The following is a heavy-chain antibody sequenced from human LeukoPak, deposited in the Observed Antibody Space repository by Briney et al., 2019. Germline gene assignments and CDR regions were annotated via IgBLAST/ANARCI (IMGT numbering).Heavy chain of an antibody. Sequence: GGSLRLACAASGFIFSNYAMHWVRQAPGKGLEWLIFISYDGSNKYYADSVKGRFTISRDNSKNTLYLQMNSLRAEDTAVYYCARDTYGSNYWGQGTLVTVSS. D-gene: IGHD3-10*01. CDR2: ISYDGSNK. V-gene: IGHV3-30*04. J-gene: IGHJ4*02. CDR1: GFIFSNYA. CDR3: ARDTYGSNY.